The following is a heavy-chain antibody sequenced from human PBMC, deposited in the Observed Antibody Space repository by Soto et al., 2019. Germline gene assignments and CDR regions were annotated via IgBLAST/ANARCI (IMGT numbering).Heavy chain of an antibody. J-gene: IGHJ3*02. CDR1: GYSFTSYW. Sequence: GESLKISCKASGYSFTSYWIAWVRQIPGKGLEWLGSVYPSDSITRYSPSFHGHVTIAADRSVSTAYLEWSSLKASDTAIYYCARHVVVVVPASHANEAFDMWGRGTMVTVSS. D-gene: IGHD2-15*01. V-gene: IGHV5-51*01. CDR3: ARHVVVVVPASHANEAFDM. CDR2: VYPSDSIT.